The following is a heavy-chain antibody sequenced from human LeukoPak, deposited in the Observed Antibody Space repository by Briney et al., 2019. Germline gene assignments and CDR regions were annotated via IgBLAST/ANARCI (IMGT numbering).Heavy chain of an antibody. CDR1: GFTFSSYA. CDR3: VTSSAYY. CDR2: ISSDGSNK. V-gene: IGHV3-30-3*01. J-gene: IGHJ4*02. D-gene: IGHD2-2*01. Sequence: QTGGSLRLSCAASGFTFSSYAMHWVRQAPVKGLEWVALISSDGSNKYYADSVKGRFTISRDTSKNTLYLQMNSLRAEDTAVYYCVTSSAYYWGQGTLVTVSS.